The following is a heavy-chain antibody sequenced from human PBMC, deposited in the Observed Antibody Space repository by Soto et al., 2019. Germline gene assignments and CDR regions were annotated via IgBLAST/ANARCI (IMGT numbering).Heavy chain of an antibody. J-gene: IGHJ6*01. CDR1: GLTVSNNY. D-gene: IGHD2-15*01. CDR2: MYTGDST. V-gene: IGHV3-66*01. CDR3: ASAVGGSGGSCPYGMDV. Sequence: EVQVVESGGGLVQPGGSLRLSCAASGLTVSNNYMSWVRQAPGKGLEWVSVMYTGDSTHYADSVKGRFTISRDKSKNTLYLQMNSLRVEDTAVYYCASAVGGSGGSCPYGMDVW.